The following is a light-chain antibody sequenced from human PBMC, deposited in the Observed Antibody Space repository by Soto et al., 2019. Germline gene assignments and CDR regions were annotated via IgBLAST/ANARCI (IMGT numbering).Light chain of an antibody. CDR3: QQYNKWPLT. J-gene: IGKJ3*01. CDR2: SAS. CDR1: QSVNNN. Sequence: EIVWTQSPGTVSLSPVERATLSCTASQSVNNNVAWYQQKPGHTPRLLIYSASIGATGTPARFSGSGSGSDFTLTISSLQSEDFAVYYCQQYNKWPLTFGPGTKVDIK. V-gene: IGKV3-15*01.